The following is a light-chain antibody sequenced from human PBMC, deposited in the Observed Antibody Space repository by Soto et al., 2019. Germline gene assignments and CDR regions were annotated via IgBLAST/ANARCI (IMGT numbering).Light chain of an antibody. J-gene: IGLJ1*01. CDR3: SSYTISTTLV. CDR2: EVS. V-gene: IGLV2-14*01. CDR1: SSDVGGYNY. Sequence: QSVLTQPASVSGSPGQSITISCTGTSSDVGGYNYVSWYQQHPGKAPKLMIYEVSNRPSGVSSRFSGSKSGNTASLTISGLQAEDEADYYCSSYTISTTLVFGPGTKVTVL.